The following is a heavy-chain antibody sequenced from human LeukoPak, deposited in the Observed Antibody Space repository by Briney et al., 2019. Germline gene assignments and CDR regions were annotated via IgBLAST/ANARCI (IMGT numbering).Heavy chain of an antibody. CDR2: INPNSGGT. CDR1: GYTFTGYY. V-gene: IGHV1-2*02. J-gene: IGHJ4*02. CDR3: ARGGGYSYGLPSGY. Sequence: GASVKVSCKASGYTFTGYYMHWVRQAPGQGLEWMGWINPNSGGTNYARKFQGRVTMTRDTSISTAYMELSRLRSDDTAVYYCARGGGYSYGLPSGYWGQGTLVTVSS. D-gene: IGHD5-18*01.